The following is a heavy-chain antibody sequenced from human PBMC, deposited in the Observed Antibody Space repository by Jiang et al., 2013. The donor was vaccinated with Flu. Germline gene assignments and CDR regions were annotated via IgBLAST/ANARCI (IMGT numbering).Heavy chain of an antibody. CDR2: FDPEDGET. CDR3: ATRQYGDYRYFFDY. V-gene: IGHV1-24*01. D-gene: IGHD4-17*01. Sequence: GAEVKKPGASVKVSCKVSGYPFSELSMHWVRQAPGEGLEWMGGFDPEDGETIYAQKFQGRVTMTEDTSTDTAYMELSSLSSEDTAVYYCATRQYGDYRYFFDYWGQGTQVTVSS. J-gene: IGHJ4*02. CDR1: GYPFSELS.